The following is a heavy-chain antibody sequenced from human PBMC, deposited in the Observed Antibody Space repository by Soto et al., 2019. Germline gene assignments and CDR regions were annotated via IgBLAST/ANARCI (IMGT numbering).Heavy chain of an antibody. J-gene: IGHJ6*02. CDR2: IRSKAYGGTT. V-gene: IGHV3-49*04. CDR1: GFTFRDYA. D-gene: IGHD5-12*01. CDR3: IRGATHYYYYGMDV. Sequence: GSLRLSCTASGFTFRDYAMSWVRQAPGKGLEWVGFIRSKAYGGTTDYAASVKARFTISRDDSKSIAYLQMNSLKTEDTAVYYCIRGATHYYYYGMDVWGQGTTVTVSS.